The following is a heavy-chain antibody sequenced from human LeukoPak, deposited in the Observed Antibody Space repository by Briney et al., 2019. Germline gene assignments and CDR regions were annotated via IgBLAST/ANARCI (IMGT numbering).Heavy chain of an antibody. CDR1: GGSISSYY. Sequence: SETLSLTCTVSGGSISSYYWSWIRQPPGKGLEWIGHIYYSGSTNYNPSLKSRVTISVDTSKNQFSLKLSSVTAADTAVYYCARGVLRYFDWLLRPNWFDPWGQGTLVTVSS. CDR2: IYYSGST. V-gene: IGHV4-59*01. D-gene: IGHD3-9*01. J-gene: IGHJ5*02. CDR3: ARGVLRYFDWLLRPNWFDP.